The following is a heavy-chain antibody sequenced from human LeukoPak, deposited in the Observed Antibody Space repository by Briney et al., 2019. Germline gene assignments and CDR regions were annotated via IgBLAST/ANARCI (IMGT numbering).Heavy chain of an antibody. CDR2: ISSSSSYI. CDR1: GFTFSSYS. Sequence: GGSLRLSCAASGFTFSSYSMNWVRQAPGKGLEWVSSISSSSSYIYYADSVKGRFTISRDNAKNSLYLQMNSLRAEDTAVYYCAKVGDYGDYAHAFDIWGQGTMVTVSS. J-gene: IGHJ3*02. V-gene: IGHV3-21*04. D-gene: IGHD4-17*01. CDR3: AKVGDYGDYAHAFDI.